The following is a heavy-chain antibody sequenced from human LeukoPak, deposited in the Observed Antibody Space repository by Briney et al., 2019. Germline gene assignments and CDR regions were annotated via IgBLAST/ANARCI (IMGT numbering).Heavy chain of an antibody. CDR1: GGSISSSSYY. J-gene: IGHJ3*02. CDR3: AQLTGGGAFDI. CDR2: IYYSGST. Sequence: PSETLSLTCTVSGGSISSSSYYWGWIRQPPGKGLEWIGSIYYSGSTYHNPSLKSRVTISVDTSKNQFSLKLSSVTAADTAVYYCAQLTGGGAFDIWGQGTVVTVSS. D-gene: IGHD3-9*01. V-gene: IGHV4-39*07.